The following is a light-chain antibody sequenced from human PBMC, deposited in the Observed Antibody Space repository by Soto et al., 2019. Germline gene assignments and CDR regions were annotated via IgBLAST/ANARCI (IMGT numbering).Light chain of an antibody. CDR2: SNN. V-gene: IGLV1-44*01. J-gene: IGLJ1*01. CDR3: AAWDDSLNGYV. Sequence: QSVLTQPPSTSGTPGQRVTISCSGSSSNIGSNTVNWYQHLPGTAPKLLIYSNNQRLSGVPDRFSGSKSGTSASLAVSGLQSEDEADYYCAAWDDSLNGYVFGTGTKVTVL. CDR1: SSNIGSNT.